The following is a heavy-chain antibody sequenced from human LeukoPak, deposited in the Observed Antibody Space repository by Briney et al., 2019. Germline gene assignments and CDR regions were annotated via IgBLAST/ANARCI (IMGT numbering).Heavy chain of an antibody. CDR1: GGTFSSYA. Sequence: SVKVSCKASGGTFSSYAISWVRRAPGQGLEWMGGIIPIFGTANYAQKFQGRVTITADESTSTAYMELSSLRSEDTAVYYCASQPQRRWYYYGMDVWGKGTTVTVSS. CDR3: ASQPQRRWYYYGMDV. CDR2: IIPIFGTA. V-gene: IGHV1-69*13. D-gene: IGHD6-25*01. J-gene: IGHJ6*04.